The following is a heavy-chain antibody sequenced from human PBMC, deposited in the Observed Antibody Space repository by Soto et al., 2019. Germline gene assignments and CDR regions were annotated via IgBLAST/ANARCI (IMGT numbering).Heavy chain of an antibody. CDR3: AKVRSSGWYYFDY. Sequence: PGGSLRLSCAASGFTFSSYAMSWVRQAPEKGLEWVSAISGSGDSTYYADSVKGRFTISRDNSKNTLYLQMNSLRAEDTAVYYCAKVRSSGWYYFDYWGQGTLVTVSS. CDR2: ISGSGDST. J-gene: IGHJ4*02. V-gene: IGHV3-23*01. D-gene: IGHD6-19*01. CDR1: GFTFSSYA.